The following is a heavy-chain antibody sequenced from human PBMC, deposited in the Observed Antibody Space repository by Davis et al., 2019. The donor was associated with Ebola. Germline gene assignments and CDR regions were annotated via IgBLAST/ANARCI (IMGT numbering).Heavy chain of an antibody. CDR3: AGEGYSGYDLAADY. Sequence: PGGSLRLSCTVSGGPISSYYWSWIRQPPGKGLEWIGYIYYSGSTNYNPSLKSRVTISVDTSKNQFSLKLSSVTAADTAVYYCAGEGYSGYDLAADYWGQGTLVTVSS. CDR1: GGPISSYY. D-gene: IGHD5-12*01. J-gene: IGHJ4*02. CDR2: IYYSGST. V-gene: IGHV4-59*01.